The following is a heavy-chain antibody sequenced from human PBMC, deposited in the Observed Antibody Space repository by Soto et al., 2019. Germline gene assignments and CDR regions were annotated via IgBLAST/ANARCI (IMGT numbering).Heavy chain of an antibody. V-gene: IGHV3-23*01. CDR2: ISGTGGSA. D-gene: IGHD3-10*01. J-gene: IGHJ5*02. Sequence: PGGSLRLSCAASGFTFTSYAMSWVRQAPGKGLEWVSTISGTGGSAYYADSVKGRFTVSRANSKDTLYLQMNRLRAEDTAVYYCAKNWDYFDSENYYTLTRGRFDPWAQGTLVTVSS. CDR3: AKNWDYFDSENYYTLTRGRFDP. CDR1: GFTFTSYA.